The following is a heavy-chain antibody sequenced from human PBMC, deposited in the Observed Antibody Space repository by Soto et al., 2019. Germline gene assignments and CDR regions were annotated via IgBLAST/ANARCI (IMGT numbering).Heavy chain of an antibody. CDR3: AIYSTVRGAIIDPYYFDY. D-gene: IGHD3-10*01. Sequence: SETLSLTCAVYDGSFSGYYWSWIRQPPGKGLEWIGEINHSGSTNYNPSLKSRVTISVDTSKTQFSLKLSSVTAAETAVYYCAIYSTVRGAIIDPYYFDYWGEGNLVTVS. CDR2: INHSGST. V-gene: IGHV4-34*01. J-gene: IGHJ4*02. CDR1: DGSFSGYY.